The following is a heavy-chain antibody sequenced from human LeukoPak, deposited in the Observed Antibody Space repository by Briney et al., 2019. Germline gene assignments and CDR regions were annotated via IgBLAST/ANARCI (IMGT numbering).Heavy chain of an antibody. J-gene: IGHJ4*02. V-gene: IGHV3-7*01. CDR2: IKQDGSEK. D-gene: IGHD6-13*01. CDR3: ARDGWQQLVPFYFDY. Sequence: PGGSLRLSCAASGFTFSWYWMSWVRQAPGKGLEWVANIKQDGSEKYYVDSVKGRFTISRDNAKNSLYLQMNSLRADDTAVYYCARDGWQQLVPFYFDYWGQGTLVTVSS. CDR1: GFTFSWYW.